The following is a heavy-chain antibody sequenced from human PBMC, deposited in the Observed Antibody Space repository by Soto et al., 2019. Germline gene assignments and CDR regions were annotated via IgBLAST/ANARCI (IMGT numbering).Heavy chain of an antibody. CDR2: ILPMFGTA. J-gene: IGHJ4*02. V-gene: IGHV1-69*12. D-gene: IGHD5-18*01. CDR1: GGTFSTYA. CDR3: ASGIQLWLRRINNGYSG. Sequence: QVQLVQSGAEVKKPESSVKVSCKAPGGTFSTYAISWVRQAPGQGLEWMGGILPMFGTANYAQRFQDRVTITADESTNTVYMELSRVRSEDTAVYFCASGIQLWLRRINNGYSGWGQGTLVTVSS.